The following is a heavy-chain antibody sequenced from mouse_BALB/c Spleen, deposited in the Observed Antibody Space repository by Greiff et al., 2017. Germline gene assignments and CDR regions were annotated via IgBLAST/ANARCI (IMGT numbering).Heavy chain of an antibody. CDR1: GFTFSDYG. V-gene: IGHV5-15*02. CDR2: ISNLAYSI. CDR3: ARHNGSSYYAMDY. J-gene: IGHJ4*01. D-gene: IGHD1-1*01. Sequence: EVKLVESGGGLVQPGGSRKLSCAASGFTFSDYGMAWVRQAPGKGPEWVAFISNLAYSIYYADTVTGRFTISRENAKNTLYLEMSSLKSEDTAMYYCARHNGSSYYAMDYWGQGTSVTVSS.